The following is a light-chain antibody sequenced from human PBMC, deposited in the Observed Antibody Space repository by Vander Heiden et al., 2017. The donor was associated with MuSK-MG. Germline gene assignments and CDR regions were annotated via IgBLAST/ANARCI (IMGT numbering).Light chain of an antibody. CDR2: LGS. CDR3: SRALQSGRT. J-gene: IGKJ1*01. CDR1: QSLLHSNGYNY. Sequence: SSQSLLHSNGYNYLDWYLQKAGQSPQLLIYLGSNRASGVPDRFSGTGSGTDFTLKISRVEAEDVGVYYCSRALQSGRTFGQGTKVEIK. V-gene: IGKV2-28*01.